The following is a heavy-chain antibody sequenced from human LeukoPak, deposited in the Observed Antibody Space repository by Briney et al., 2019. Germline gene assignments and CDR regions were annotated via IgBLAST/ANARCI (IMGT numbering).Heavy chain of an antibody. D-gene: IGHD4-11*01. CDR2: IYPGDSET. CDR3: AARNDYRAFDI. CDR1: GYRFTTYW. V-gene: IGHV5-51*01. J-gene: IGHJ3*02. Sequence: GESLKISCKGSGYRFTTYWIGWVRQMPGKDLEWMGTIYPGDSETLYSPSFQGQVTISADKPISSAYLQWSSLKASDTAMYYCAARNDYRAFDIWGQGTMVTVSS.